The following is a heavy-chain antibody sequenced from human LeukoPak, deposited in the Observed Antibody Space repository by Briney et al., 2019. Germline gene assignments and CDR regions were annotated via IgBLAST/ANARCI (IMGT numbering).Heavy chain of an antibody. V-gene: IGHV4-59*01. CDR2: IYYSGST. J-gene: IGHJ3*01. CDR3: AGGDDSSGWDAFDF. Sequence: PSETLSLTCAVYGGSFSGYYWSWIRQPPGKGLEWIGYIYYSGSTNYNPSLKSRVTISVDTSKNQFSLKLSSVTAADTAVYYCAGGDDSSGWDAFDFWGQGTMVTVSS. CDR1: GGSFSGYY. D-gene: IGHD3-22*01.